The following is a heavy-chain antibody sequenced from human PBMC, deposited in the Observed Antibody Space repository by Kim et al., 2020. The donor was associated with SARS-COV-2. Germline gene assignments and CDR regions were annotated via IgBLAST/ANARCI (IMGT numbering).Heavy chain of an antibody. D-gene: IGHD3-3*01. CDR1: GFTFSSYA. CDR2: ISYDGSNK. V-gene: IGHV3-30*04. Sequence: GGSLRLSCAASGFTFSSYAMHWVRQAPGKGLEWVAVISYDGSNKYYADSVKGRFTISRDNSKNTLYLQMNSLRAEDTAVYYCARAPTEITIFGVVPKNYYYGMDVWGQGTTVTVSS. J-gene: IGHJ6*02. CDR3: ARAPTEITIFGVVPKNYYYGMDV.